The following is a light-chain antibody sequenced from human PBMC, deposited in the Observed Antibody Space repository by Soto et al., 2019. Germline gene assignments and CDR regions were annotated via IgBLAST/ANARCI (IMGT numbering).Light chain of an antibody. V-gene: IGKV3-15*01. CDR3: QQYNNWPS. J-gene: IGKJ5*01. CDR1: ENININ. Sequence: DIVMTQSPATLSVSPGERVTLSCRATENININLAWYKLKRGQAPRLLIYAASTSSTDFSARLSASGSGTDFTLTISCLQSEDFAVDYCQQYNNWPSFGQGTRLEIK. CDR2: AAS.